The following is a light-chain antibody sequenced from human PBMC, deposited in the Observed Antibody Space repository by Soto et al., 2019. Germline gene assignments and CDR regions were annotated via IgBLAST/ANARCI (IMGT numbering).Light chain of an antibody. Sequence: ETVLTQSPGTLSLSPGERATLFCRASRSVSASYLAWYQQKPGQAPRLLIYGASSRATGIPDRFSGSGSGTDFTFNISRLEAEDCAVYYCQQYAISPPSWTFGQGTMVQI. CDR2: GAS. CDR3: QQYAISPPSWT. CDR1: RSVSASY. V-gene: IGKV3-20*01. J-gene: IGKJ1*01.